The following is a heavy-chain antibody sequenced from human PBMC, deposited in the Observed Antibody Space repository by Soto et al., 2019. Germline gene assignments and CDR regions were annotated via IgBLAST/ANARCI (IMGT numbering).Heavy chain of an antibody. CDR1: GGTFSNYA. CDR2: IIPISDTA. V-gene: IGHV1-69*01. J-gene: IGHJ6*02. D-gene: IGHD6-13*01. CDR3: ARDIKEGLEQQLATRPTYYYGTDV. Sequence: QVQLVQSGAEVKKPGSSVKVSCKASGGTFSNYAISWVRQAPGQGLEWMGGIIPISDTANYAQKFQGRVTITADESTSTAYMELSSLRSEDTAVYYCARDIKEGLEQQLATRPTYYYGTDVWGQGTMVTVSS.